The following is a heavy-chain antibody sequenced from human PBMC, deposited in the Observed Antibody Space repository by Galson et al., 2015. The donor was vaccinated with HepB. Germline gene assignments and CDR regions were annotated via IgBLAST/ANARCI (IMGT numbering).Heavy chain of an antibody. CDR1: GLIFRNYW. CDR3: ARGRYHDYAHPYVDY. Sequence: SLRLSCAASGLIFRNYWMSWVRQAPGKGLEWVANIKQDGSEKYYVDSVKGRFTISRDNAKNPLFLQMNSLTTEDTAVYYCARGRYHDYAHPYVDYWGQGTLVTVSS. D-gene: IGHD4-17*01. CDR2: IKQDGSEK. J-gene: IGHJ4*02. V-gene: IGHV3-7*04.